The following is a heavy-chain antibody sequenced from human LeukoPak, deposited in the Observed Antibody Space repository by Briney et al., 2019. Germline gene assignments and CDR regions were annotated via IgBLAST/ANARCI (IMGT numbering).Heavy chain of an antibody. J-gene: IGHJ4*02. Sequence: GASVKVSCKASGYTFTGYYMHWVRQAPGQGLEWMGWINPNSGGTNYAQKFQGWVTMTRDTSISTAYMELSRLRSDDTAVYYCARMIRGALGKYYFDYWGQGTLVTVSS. CDR1: GYTFTGYY. D-gene: IGHD3-10*01. V-gene: IGHV1-2*04. CDR3: ARMIRGALGKYYFDY. CDR2: INPNSGGT.